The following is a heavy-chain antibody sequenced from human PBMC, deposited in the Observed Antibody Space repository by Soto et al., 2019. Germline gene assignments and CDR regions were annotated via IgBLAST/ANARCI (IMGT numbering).Heavy chain of an antibody. J-gene: IGHJ6*03. CDR2: IIPINGTA. CDR3: ARARFWGYRYYYYYYMDV. CDR1: GGTFSSYA. D-gene: IGHD3-16*01. V-gene: IGHV1-69*13. Sequence: SVKVSCKASGGTFSSYAISWVRQAPGQGLEWMGGIIPINGTANYSQKFQGRVTITADESTSTAYMELSSLRSEDTAVYYCARARFWGYRYYYYYYMDVWGKGTTVTVSS.